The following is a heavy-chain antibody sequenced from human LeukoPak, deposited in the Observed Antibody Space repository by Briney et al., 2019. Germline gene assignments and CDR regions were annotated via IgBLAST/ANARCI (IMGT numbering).Heavy chain of an antibody. CDR1: GGSISSNF. D-gene: IGHD3-10*01. Sequence: SETLSLTCTVSGGSISSNFWNWIRQPPGKGLEWIGYIYYSGSTNYNPSLKSRVTISVDTSKNQFSLRLNSVTAADTAVYYCARRRPWAGGLFDHWGQGTLVTVSS. CDR2: IYYSGST. CDR3: ARRRPWAGGLFDH. V-gene: IGHV4-59*08. J-gene: IGHJ4*02.